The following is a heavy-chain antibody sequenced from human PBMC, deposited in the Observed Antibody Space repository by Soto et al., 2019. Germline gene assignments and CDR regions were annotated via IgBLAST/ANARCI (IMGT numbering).Heavy chain of an antibody. CDR1: GGSISSYY. D-gene: IGHD3-10*01. Sequence: SETLSLTCTVSGGSISSYYWSWIRQPPGKGLEWIGYIYYSGSTNYNPSLKSRVTISVDTSKNQFSLKLSSVTAADTAVYYCARTPRKQMVRGVIIHFDYWGQGTLVTVSS. CDR2: IYYSGST. J-gene: IGHJ4*02. CDR3: ARTPRKQMVRGVIIHFDY. V-gene: IGHV4-59*08.